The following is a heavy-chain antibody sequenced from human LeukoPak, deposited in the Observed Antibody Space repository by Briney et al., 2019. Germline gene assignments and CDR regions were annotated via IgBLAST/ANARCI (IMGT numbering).Heavy chain of an antibody. CDR2: IKSKTDGGTT. D-gene: IGHD6-19*01. CDR1: GFTFSNAW. J-gene: IGHJ5*02. Sequence: GGSLRLSCAASGFTFSNAWMSWVRQAPGKGLEWVGRIKSKTDGGTTDYAAPVKGRFTISRDDSKNTLYLQMNSLRAEDMALYYCAKGHSSGWYGEDWFDPWGQGTLVTVSS. V-gene: IGHV3-15*01. CDR3: AKGHSSGWYGEDWFDP.